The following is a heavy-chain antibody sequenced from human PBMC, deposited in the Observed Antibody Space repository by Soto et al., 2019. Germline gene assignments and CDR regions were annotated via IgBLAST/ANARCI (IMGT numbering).Heavy chain of an antibody. CDR3: AHVSIVGATTPLFDY. J-gene: IGHJ4*02. V-gene: IGHV1-3*01. CDR1: GYTFTSYA. Sequence: ASVKVSCKASGYTFTSYAMHWVRQAPGQRLEWMGWINAGNGNTKYSQKFQGRVTITRDTSASTAYMELSSLRSEDTAVYYCAHVSIVGATTPLFDYWGQGTLVTVSS. CDR2: INAGNGNT. D-gene: IGHD1-26*01.